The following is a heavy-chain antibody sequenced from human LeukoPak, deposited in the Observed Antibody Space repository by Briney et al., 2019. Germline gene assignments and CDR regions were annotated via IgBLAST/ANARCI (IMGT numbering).Heavy chain of an antibody. D-gene: IGHD3-3*01. J-gene: IGHJ5*02. CDR2: FVPEDDKT. CDR1: GYPLTELS. V-gene: IGHV1-24*01. CDR3: ATKSRHITIFGVIPSWFDL. Sequence: ASVKVSCKISGYPLTELSMHWVRQAPGKGLEWMGGFVPEDDKTTYAQIFQGRVTVTEDTSTDTAYMEMSSLRSEDTAVYYCATKSRHITIFGVIPSWFDLWGQGTLVTVSS.